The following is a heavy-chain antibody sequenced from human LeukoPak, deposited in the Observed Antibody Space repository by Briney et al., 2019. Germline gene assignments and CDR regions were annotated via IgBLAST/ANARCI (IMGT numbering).Heavy chain of an antibody. Sequence: GRSLRLSCAASGFTFDDYAMHWVRQAPGKGLEWVSGISWNSGSIGYADSVKGRFTISRDNAKNSLCLQMNSLRAEDMALYYCAKSAGHSSSWYFDHWGQGTLVTVSS. D-gene: IGHD6-13*01. J-gene: IGHJ4*02. CDR3: AKSAGHSSSWYFDH. CDR1: GFTFDDYA. V-gene: IGHV3-9*03. CDR2: ISWNSGSI.